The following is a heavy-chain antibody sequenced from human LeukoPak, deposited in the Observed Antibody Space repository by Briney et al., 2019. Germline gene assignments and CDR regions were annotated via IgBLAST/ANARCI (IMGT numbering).Heavy chain of an antibody. CDR2: IYWDDDK. CDR1: GFSLSTSGVG. Sequence: ESGPTLLNTTQTLTLTCTFSGFSLSTSGVGVGWIRQPPGKALAWLALIYWDDDKRYSPSLKSRLTITKDTSKNQVVLTMTNMDPVDTATYYCAHRRDSNHQLVYWGQGTLVTVSS. CDR3: AHRRDSNHQLVY. J-gene: IGHJ4*02. V-gene: IGHV2-5*02. D-gene: IGHD3/OR15-3a*01.